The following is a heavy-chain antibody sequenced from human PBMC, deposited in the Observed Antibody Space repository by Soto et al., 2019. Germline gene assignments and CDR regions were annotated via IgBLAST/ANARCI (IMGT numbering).Heavy chain of an antibody. V-gene: IGHV3-30*18. D-gene: IGHD3-10*01. CDR1: GFTFSDFG. Sequence: GGSLRLSCAASGFTFSDFGMHWVRQAPGKGLEWVAIISYDGILKYYADSVKGRFTISRDTSKGAVYLQMNNLTPEDTAVYYCAKDFKVSGGHYGSLNYYYGMDVWGQGTTVTVSS. CDR3: AKDFKVSGGHYGSLNYYYGMDV. J-gene: IGHJ6*02. CDR2: ISYDGILK.